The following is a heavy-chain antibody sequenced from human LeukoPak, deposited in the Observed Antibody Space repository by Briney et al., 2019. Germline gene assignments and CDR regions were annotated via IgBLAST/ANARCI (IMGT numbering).Heavy chain of an antibody. D-gene: IGHD3-16*01. Sequence: GGSLRLSCAASGFTFSSYNMNLVRQAPGKGLEWVSYISSSSITIYYADSVKGRFIISRDNAKNTLYLQLNNLRSEYTAVHYFGGDRVYGGDYWGKGTLVTVSS. CDR2: ISSSSITI. J-gene: IGHJ4*02. CDR3: GGDRVYGGDY. V-gene: IGHV3-48*01. CDR1: GFTFSSYN.